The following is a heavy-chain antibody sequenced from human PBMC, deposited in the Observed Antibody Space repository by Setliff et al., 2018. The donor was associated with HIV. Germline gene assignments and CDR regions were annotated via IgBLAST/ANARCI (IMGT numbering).Heavy chain of an antibody. V-gene: IGHV4-59*01. CDR2: IYYSGGT. D-gene: IGHD2-2*01. J-gene: IGHJ6*02. Sequence: SETLSLTCNVSGGSISSYYWNWIRQPPGKGLEWIGYIYYSGGTNYNPSLKSRVTISADKSKNQFSLKLSSVTAADTAVYYCARIPQLLDYAMDVWGQGTTVTVSS. CDR3: ARIPQLLDYAMDV. CDR1: GGSISSYY.